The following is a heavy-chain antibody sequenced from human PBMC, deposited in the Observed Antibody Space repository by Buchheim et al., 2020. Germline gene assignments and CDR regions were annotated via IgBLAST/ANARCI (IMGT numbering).Heavy chain of an antibody. D-gene: IGHD5-24*01. Sequence: EVQLVESGGGLVQPGGSLRLSCAASGFIFSNYWMHWVRQAPGKGLVWVSLIYSDGTNTNYADSVKGRITISRDNAKSTLYLQMNSLGAEDTAVYYCARGGGSGKLDYWGQG. J-gene: IGHJ4*02. CDR1: GFIFSNYW. V-gene: IGHV3-74*01. CDR3: ARGGGSGKLDY. CDR2: IYSDGTNT.